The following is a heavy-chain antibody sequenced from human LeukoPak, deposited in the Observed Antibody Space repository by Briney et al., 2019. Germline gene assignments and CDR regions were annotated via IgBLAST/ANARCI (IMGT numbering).Heavy chain of an antibody. CDR1: GAALSEYY. J-gene: IGHJ4*02. CDR3: ARLAWGRLDY. D-gene: IGHD7-27*01. Sequence: SETLSLTCAVYGAALSEYYWSWIRQPPGKGLEWIGSIYQSGSTFYNPSLKSRVTLSVDTSENQFSLKLSSVTAADTAVHYCARLAWGRLDYWGQGILVTVSS. V-gene: IGHV4-38-2*01. CDR2: IYQSGST.